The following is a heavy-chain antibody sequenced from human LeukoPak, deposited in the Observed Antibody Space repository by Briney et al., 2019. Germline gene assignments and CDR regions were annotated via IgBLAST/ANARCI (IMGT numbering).Heavy chain of an antibody. CDR3: ARVGTRQLWFGEQYFDY. Sequence: ASVKVSCKASGYTFTGYYMHWVRQAPGQGLEWMGWISAYNGNTNYAQKLQGRVTMTTDTSTSTAYMELRSLRSDDTAVYYCARVGTRQLWFGEQYFDYWGQGTLVTVSS. D-gene: IGHD3-10*01. V-gene: IGHV1-18*04. J-gene: IGHJ4*02. CDR2: ISAYNGNT. CDR1: GYTFTGYY.